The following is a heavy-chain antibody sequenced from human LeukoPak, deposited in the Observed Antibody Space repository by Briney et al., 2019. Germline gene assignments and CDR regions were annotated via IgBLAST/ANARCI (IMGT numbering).Heavy chain of an antibody. CDR1: GFTFSSYG. J-gene: IGHJ3*02. V-gene: IGHV3-33*06. CDR3: AKLQGDVLRFLEWSSDAFDI. CDR2: IWYDGSNK. Sequence: PRGSLRLSCAAPGFTFSSYGMHWVRQAPGKGLEWVAVIWYDGSNKYYADSVKGRFTISRDNSKNTLYLQMNSLRAEDTAVYYCAKLQGDVLRFLEWSSDAFDIWGQGTMVTVSS. D-gene: IGHD3-3*01.